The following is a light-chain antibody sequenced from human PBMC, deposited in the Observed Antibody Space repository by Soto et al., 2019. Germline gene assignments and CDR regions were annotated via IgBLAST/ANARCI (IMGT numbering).Light chain of an antibody. Sequence: DIQLTQSPPSVSASVGDKVIITCRASQGIGSWLAWYQLKPGKAPKLLIYAASSLQSGVPSRFSGSGSGTDFTLTISRLQPDDSAIYFCQQYNTYPWTFGQGTKVEIK. CDR2: AAS. J-gene: IGKJ1*01. CDR1: QGIGSW. CDR3: QQYNTYPWT. V-gene: IGKV1D-16*01.